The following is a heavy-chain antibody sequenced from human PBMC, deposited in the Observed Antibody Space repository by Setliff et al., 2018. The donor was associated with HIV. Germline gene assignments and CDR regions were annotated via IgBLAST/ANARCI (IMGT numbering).Heavy chain of an antibody. J-gene: IGHJ6*03. V-gene: IGHV4-4*07. Sequence: SETLSLTCTVSGGSISSYYWSWIRQPAGKGLEWIGRIYTSGSTNYNPSLKSRVTMSVDTSKNQFSLKVNSVTPEDTAVYYCARANHGIAVAGKHYYYYYYMDVWGKGTTVTVSS. CDR1: GGSISSYY. CDR2: IYTSGST. CDR3: ARANHGIAVAGKHYYYYYYMDV. D-gene: IGHD6-19*01.